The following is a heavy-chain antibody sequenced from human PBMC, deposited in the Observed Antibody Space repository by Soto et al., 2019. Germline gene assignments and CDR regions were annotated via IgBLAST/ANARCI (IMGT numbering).Heavy chain of an antibody. CDR1: GFTFSSYW. Sequence: EVQLVESGGGLVQPGGSLRLSCAASGFTFSSYWMHWVRQVPGKGLVWVSRIKSDGSSTNYADSVKGRFTISRDNAKNTLYLQMNSLRAEDTAVYYCVRGCTNGGCFGSYWGQGALVTVSS. D-gene: IGHD2-8*01. V-gene: IGHV3-74*01. CDR3: VRGCTNGGCFGSY. J-gene: IGHJ4*02. CDR2: IKSDGSST.